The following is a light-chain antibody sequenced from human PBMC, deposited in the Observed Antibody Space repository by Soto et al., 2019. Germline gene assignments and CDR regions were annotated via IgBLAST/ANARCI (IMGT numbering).Light chain of an antibody. Sequence: DIPMTQSPSSLSASVGDRVTITCRASQGISNYLAWYQQKPGKVPKLLIYAASTLQSGVPSRFSGSGSGTEFTLTISSLQSEDFAVYYCQQYNNWPPETFGQGTKVDVK. CDR3: QQYNNWPPET. J-gene: IGKJ1*01. V-gene: IGKV1-27*01. CDR2: AAS. CDR1: QGISNY.